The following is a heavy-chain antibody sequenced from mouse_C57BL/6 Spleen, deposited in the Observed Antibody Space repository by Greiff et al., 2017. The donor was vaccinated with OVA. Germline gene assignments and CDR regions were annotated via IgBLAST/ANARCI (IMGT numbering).Heavy chain of an antibody. CDR2: INPNNGGT. V-gene: IGHV1-26*01. CDR1: GYTFTDYY. D-gene: IGHD2-5*01. Sequence: VQLQQSGPELVKPGASVKISCKASGYTFTDYYMNWVKQSHGKSLEWIGDINPNNGGTSYNQKFKGKATLTVDKSSSTAYMELRSLTSEDSAVYDWARSDYSNYWYFDVWGTGTTVTVSS. CDR3: ARSDYSNYWYFDV. J-gene: IGHJ1*03.